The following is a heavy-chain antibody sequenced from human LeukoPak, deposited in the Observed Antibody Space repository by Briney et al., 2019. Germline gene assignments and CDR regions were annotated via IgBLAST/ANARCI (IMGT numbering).Heavy chain of an antibody. CDR3: ARDIAVAAHGGNY. J-gene: IGHJ4*02. D-gene: IGHD6-19*01. CDR2: ISYDGSNK. CDR1: GXTXXXXX. Sequence: GGSLRLSCAASGXTXXXXXXHWXRQAPGXXXXXXAVISYDGSNKYYADSVKGRFTISRDNSKNTLYLQMNSLRAEDTAVYYCARDIAVAAHGGNYWGQGTLVTVSS. V-gene: IGHV3-30*01.